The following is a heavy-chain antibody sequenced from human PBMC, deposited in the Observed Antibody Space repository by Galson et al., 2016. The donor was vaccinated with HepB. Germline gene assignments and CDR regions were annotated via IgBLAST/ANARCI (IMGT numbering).Heavy chain of an antibody. Sequence: LSLTCTVSGGSISSGGYYWNWIRQAPGKGLEWVSYISSSGSTIYYADSVKGRFTISRDNAKNSLYLQMNSLRAEDTAVYYCARVVPLYSGGWYVRGDGWFDPWGQGTLVTVSS. J-gene: IGHJ5*02. D-gene: IGHD6-19*01. CDR3: ARVVPLYSGGWYVRGDGWFDP. V-gene: IGHV3-11*01. CDR2: ISSSGSTI. CDR1: GGSISSGGYY.